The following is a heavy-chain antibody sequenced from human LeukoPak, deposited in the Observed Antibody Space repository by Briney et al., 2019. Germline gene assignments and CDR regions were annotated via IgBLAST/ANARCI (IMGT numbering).Heavy chain of an antibody. J-gene: IGHJ4*02. CDR1: SYTFTSYT. CDR3: ARGHYYDSSGPPDGGFDY. V-gene: IGHV1-18*01. CDR2: IGAYNGNT. D-gene: IGHD3-22*01. Sequence: ASVKVSCKASSYTFTSYTINWVRQAPGQGLEWMGWIGAYNGNTNYAQKLQGRVTMTTDTSTSTVYMELRSLRSDDTAIYYCARGHYYDSSGPPDGGFDYWGQGTLVTVSS.